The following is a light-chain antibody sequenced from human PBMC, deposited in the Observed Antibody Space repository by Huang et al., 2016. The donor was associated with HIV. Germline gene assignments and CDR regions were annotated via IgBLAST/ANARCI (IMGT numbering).Light chain of an antibody. V-gene: IGKV1-6*01. CDR2: GAS. Sequence: AIQMTQSPSSLSASVGDRVTITCRASQGITDDLAWDQQKPGKAPKLLISGASTLRSGVPSRVSGSGSGTDFTLTISSLQPEDYATYYCLQDHNYPRTFGQGTKVEI. J-gene: IGKJ1*01. CDR3: LQDHNYPRT. CDR1: QGITDD.